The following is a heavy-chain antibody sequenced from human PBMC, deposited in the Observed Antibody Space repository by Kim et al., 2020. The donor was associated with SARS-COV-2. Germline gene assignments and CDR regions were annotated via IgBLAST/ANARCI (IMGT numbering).Heavy chain of an antibody. Sequence: GGSLRLSCAASGFSFSGTTIHWVRQASGKGLEWVGRIRSDGNNYATEYAASVKGRFTISRDDSKDTAYLEMNSLKSEDTAIYYCTRTPTYSDTYWDAVDIWGQGTMVTVSS. CDR1: GFSFSGTT. J-gene: IGHJ3*02. D-gene: IGHD5-12*01. CDR2: IRSDGNNYAT. CDR3: TRTPTYSDTYWDAVDI. V-gene: IGHV3-73*01.